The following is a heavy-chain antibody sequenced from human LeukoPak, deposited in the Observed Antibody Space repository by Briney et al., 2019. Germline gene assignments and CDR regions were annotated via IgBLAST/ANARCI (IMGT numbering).Heavy chain of an antibody. CDR3: ARGADGVSSNSRGWFDP. D-gene: IGHD2-15*01. Sequence: GGSLRLSCTASGFTFSSYSMNWVRQAPGKGLEWVSSISTSSSYVYYADSVKGRFTISRDNARNSLYLQMNTLRAEDTAVYSCARGADGVSSNSRGWFDPWGQGTLVTVSS. V-gene: IGHV3-21*01. CDR2: ISTSSSYV. J-gene: IGHJ5*02. CDR1: GFTFSSYS.